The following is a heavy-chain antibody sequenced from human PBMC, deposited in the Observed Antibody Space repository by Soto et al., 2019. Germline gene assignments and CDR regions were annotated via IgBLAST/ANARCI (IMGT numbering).Heavy chain of an antibody. CDR3: ATLAPTYYYGSGSYYNGLDY. CDR2: INHSGST. V-gene: IGHV4-34*01. CDR1: GGSFSGYY. J-gene: IGHJ4*02. Sequence: SETLSLTCAVYGGSFSGYYWSWIRQPPGKGLEWIGEINHSGSTNYNPSLKSRVTISVDTSKNQFSLKLSSVTAADTAVYYCATLAPTYYYGSGSYYNGLDYWGQGTLVTVS. D-gene: IGHD3-10*01.